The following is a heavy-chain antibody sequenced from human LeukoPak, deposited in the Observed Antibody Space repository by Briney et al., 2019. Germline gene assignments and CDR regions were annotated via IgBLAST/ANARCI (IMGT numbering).Heavy chain of an antibody. CDR3: ARGIKPTTVTLVSYYMDV. D-gene: IGHD4-17*01. J-gene: IGHJ6*03. Sequence: SETLSLTCSVSGGSISSGGYSWNWIRQPPGKGLEWIGYIHSSGTAYYNPSLKSRVTISLDRSKNQFSLELSSVTAADTAVYYCARGIKPTTVTLVSYYMDVWGKGTTVTVSS. CDR1: GGSISSGGYS. CDR2: IHSSGTA. V-gene: IGHV4-30-2*01.